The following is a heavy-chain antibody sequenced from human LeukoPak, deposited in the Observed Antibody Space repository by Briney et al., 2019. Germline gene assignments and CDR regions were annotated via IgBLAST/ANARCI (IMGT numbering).Heavy chain of an antibody. V-gene: IGHV3-48*04. CDR2: ISSSSSTI. CDR3: AEHTAMAVDAFDI. J-gene: IGHJ3*02. D-gene: IGHD5-18*01. Sequence: GGSLRLSCAASGFTFSSYSMNWVRQAPGKGLEWVSYISSSSSTIYYADSVKGRFTISRDNAKNSLYLQMNSLRAEDTAVYYCAEHTAMAVDAFDIWGQGTMVTVSS. CDR1: GFTFSSYS.